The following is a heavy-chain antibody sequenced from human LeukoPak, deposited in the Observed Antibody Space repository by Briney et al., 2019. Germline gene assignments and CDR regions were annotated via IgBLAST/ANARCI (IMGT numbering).Heavy chain of an antibody. D-gene: IGHD6-6*01. J-gene: IGHJ4*02. CDR1: GFSFSSYW. Sequence: GGSLRLSCAASGFSFSSYWMHWVRQVPGKGLVWVSRISSDGSTTNYADSVKCRFTISRDNPKNTLYLQMNSLRPEDTAVYYCAKLLTYMSSSDYWGQGTLVTVSS. CDR2: ISSDGSTT. CDR3: AKLLTYMSSSDY. V-gene: IGHV3-74*01.